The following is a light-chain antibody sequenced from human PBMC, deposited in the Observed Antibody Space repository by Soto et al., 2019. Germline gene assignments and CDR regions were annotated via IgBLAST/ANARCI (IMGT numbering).Light chain of an antibody. J-gene: IGKJ2*01. V-gene: IGKV1-39*01. CDR3: QQSYSTPYT. CDR2: GAS. Sequence: DLQMTQSPSSLSASVGDRVTITCRASQTISNYLNWYQQKPGKAPNLLIHGASSLQSGVPSRFRGSGSGTDFTLTIDSLQPEDFATYYCQQSYSTPYTFGQGTKLEIK. CDR1: QTISNY.